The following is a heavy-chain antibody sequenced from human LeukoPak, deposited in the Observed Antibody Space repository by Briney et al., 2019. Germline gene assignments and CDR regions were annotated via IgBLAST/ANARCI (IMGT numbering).Heavy chain of an antibody. J-gene: IGHJ4*02. V-gene: IGHV3-23*01. CDR1: GFSFSSYA. D-gene: IGHD3-3*01. Sequence: GGSLRLSCEASGFSFSSYATSWVRQAPGKGLEWVSGISGSGGTTYYAGSVKGWFTISRDISKNTLYLQMSSLRAGDTAVYYCARDLYADFWSGSVFDYWGRGTLVTVSS. CDR2: ISGSGGTT. CDR3: ARDLYADFWSGSVFDY.